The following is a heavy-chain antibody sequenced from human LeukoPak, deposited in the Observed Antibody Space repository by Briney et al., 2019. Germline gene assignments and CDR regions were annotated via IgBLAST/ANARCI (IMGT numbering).Heavy chain of an antibody. CDR3: ARKIAAIGGNDY. CDR2: ISSNSNYI. J-gene: IGHJ4*02. Sequence: PGGSLRLSCVASGFTVSNSYMSWVRQAPGKGLEWVSSISSNSNYIYYADSVRGRFTISRDNAKNSLFLQMNSLRAEDTAVYYCARKIAAIGGNDYWGQGTLVTVSS. CDR1: GFTVSNSY. D-gene: IGHD6-13*01. V-gene: IGHV3-21*01.